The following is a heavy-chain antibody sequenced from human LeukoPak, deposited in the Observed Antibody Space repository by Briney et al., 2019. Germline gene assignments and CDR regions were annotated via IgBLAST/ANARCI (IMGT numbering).Heavy chain of an antibody. CDR3: ARDHSSSPPGYYFDY. J-gene: IGHJ4*02. Sequence: PSETLSLTCTVSGGSISSYYWSWIRQPPGKGLEWIGNIYYSGSTNYNPSLKSRVTISVDTSKNQFSLKLSSVTAADTAVYYCARDHSSSPPGYYFDYWGQGTLVTVSS. V-gene: IGHV4-59*01. CDR2: IYYSGST. D-gene: IGHD6-6*01. CDR1: GGSISSYY.